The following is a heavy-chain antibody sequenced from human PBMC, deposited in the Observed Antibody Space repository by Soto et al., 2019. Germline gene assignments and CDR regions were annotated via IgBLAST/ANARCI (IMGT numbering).Heavy chain of an antibody. CDR1: GYTFTSYA. J-gene: IGHJ4*02. CDR2: ISAYNGNT. D-gene: IGHD6-13*01. Sequence: QVQLVQSGAEVKKPGASVKVSCKTSGYTFTSYAISWVRQAPGQGLEWMGWISAYNGNTHYAQKLQGRVTMSTDTSTSTAYMELRSLRSDDTAVYYCARDLAAAGPFDYWGQGTLVTVSS. CDR3: ARDLAAAGPFDY. V-gene: IGHV1-18*01.